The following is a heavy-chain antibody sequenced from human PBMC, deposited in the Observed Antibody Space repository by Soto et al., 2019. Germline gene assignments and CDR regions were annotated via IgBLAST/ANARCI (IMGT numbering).Heavy chain of an antibody. D-gene: IGHD1-1*01. J-gene: IGHJ5*02. Sequence: QITLKESGPTLVTPTQTLTLTCSFSGFSLHTNGAGVGWIHQPPGKALEWLALIYWDDDKRYSPSLRTRLTTTKYTSKNPGVLTMTQMYPFDTATYSCAHMDPEFRSNENGCWFHPWGQGTLVTVSS. CDR1: GFSLHTNGAG. CDR2: IYWDDDK. CDR3: AHMDPEFRSNENGCWFHP. V-gene: IGHV2-5*02.